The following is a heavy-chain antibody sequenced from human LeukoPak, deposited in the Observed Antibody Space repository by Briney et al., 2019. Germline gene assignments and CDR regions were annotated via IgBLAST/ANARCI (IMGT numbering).Heavy chain of an antibody. V-gene: IGHV4-39*01. CDR3: ARRSGTYHAFDI. CDR2: FYYTGST. J-gene: IGHJ3*02. CDR1: GGSMSRYGYY. D-gene: IGHD1-26*01. Sequence: ETLSLTCTVSGGSMSRYGYYWGWIRQPPGKGLEWIGSFYYTGSTFYNPSLKSRVTISVDTSENQFSLKLSSVTAADTAVYYCARRSGTYHAFDIWGQGTMVTVSS.